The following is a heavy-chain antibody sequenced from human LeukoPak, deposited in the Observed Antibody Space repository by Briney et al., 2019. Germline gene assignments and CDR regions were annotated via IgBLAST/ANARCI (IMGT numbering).Heavy chain of an antibody. CDR3: ARSGGSYTFDY. V-gene: IGHV3-20*04. D-gene: IGHD1-26*01. CDR1: GFTFSTYW. J-gene: IGHJ4*02. CDR2: INWNGGST. Sequence: GGSLRLSCAASGFTFSTYWMSWVRQAPGKGLEWVSGINWNGGSTGYADSVKGRFTISRDNAKNSLYLQMNGLRAEDTALYYCARSGGSYTFDYWGQGTLVTVSS.